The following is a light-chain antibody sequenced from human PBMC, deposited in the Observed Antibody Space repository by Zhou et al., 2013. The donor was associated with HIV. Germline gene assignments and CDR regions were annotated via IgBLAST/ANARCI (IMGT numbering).Light chain of an antibody. J-gene: IGKJ4*01. V-gene: IGKV3-20*01. CDR2: GAS. CDR3: QQYGSSPT. CDR1: QSISSGY. Sequence: EIVMTQSPATLSVSPGERATLSCRASQSISSGYLAWYLQKVGQAPRLLIYGASSRATGIPDRFRGRGSGTDFTLTISRLEPEDFAVYYCQQYGSSPTFGGGTKVEIK.